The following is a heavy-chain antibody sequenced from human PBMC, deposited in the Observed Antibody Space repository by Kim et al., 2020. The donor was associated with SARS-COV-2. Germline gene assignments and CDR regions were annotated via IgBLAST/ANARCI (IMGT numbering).Heavy chain of an antibody. J-gene: IGHJ5*02. Sequence: SETLSLTCTVSGGSISSGGYYWSWIRQHPGKGLEWIGYIYYSGSTYYNPSLKSRVTISVDTSKNQFSLKLSSVTAADTAVYYCARDRHASWYSSSWYWFDPWGQGTLVTVSS. CDR2: IYYSGST. V-gene: IGHV4-31*03. CDR3: ARDRHASWYSSSWYWFDP. D-gene: IGHD6-13*01. CDR1: GGSISSGGYY.